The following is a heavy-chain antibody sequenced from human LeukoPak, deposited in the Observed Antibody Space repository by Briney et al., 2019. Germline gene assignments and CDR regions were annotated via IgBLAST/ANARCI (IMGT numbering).Heavy chain of an antibody. CDR1: GFTFSSYS. J-gene: IGHJ6*03. V-gene: IGHV3-21*04. D-gene: IGHD3-3*01. CDR3: ARYGADVTTIPDYSYYYMDV. CDR2: ISSSSSYI. Sequence: GGSLRLSCAASGFTFSSYSMNWVRQAPGKGLEWVSSISSSSSYIYYADSVKGRFTISRDNAKNSLYLQMNSLRAEDTAVYYCARYGADVTTIPDYSYYYMDVWGKGTTVTVSS.